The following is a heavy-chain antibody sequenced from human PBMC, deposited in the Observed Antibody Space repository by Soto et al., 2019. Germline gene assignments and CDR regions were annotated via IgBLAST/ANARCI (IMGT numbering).Heavy chain of an antibody. Sequence: ASVKVSCKASGYTFTSYGISWVRQAPGHGLEWMGWISAYNGNTNYAQKLQGRVTMTTDTSTSTAYMELRSLRSDDTAVYYCARDRSDYYYDSSGYYYFDYWGQGTLVTVSS. CDR2: ISAYNGNT. CDR3: ARDRSDYYYDSSGYYYFDY. D-gene: IGHD3-22*01. V-gene: IGHV1-18*01. CDR1: GYTFTSYG. J-gene: IGHJ4*02.